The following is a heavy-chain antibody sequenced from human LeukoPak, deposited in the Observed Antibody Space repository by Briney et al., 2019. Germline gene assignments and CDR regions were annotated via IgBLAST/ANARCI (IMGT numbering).Heavy chain of an antibody. J-gene: IGHJ5*02. Sequence: GASVKVSCKTFGYPFTGYGLSWVRQAPGQGLEWMAWISGYNSDTRYAQKFQGRVTLTIDTPTTTAYMELRSLTSDDTAIYYCARRPGYDRRLSSLDLWGQGTLVTVSS. V-gene: IGHV1-18*01. CDR3: ARRPGYDRRLSSLDL. CDR1: GYPFTGYG. D-gene: IGHD5-12*01. CDR2: ISGYNSDT.